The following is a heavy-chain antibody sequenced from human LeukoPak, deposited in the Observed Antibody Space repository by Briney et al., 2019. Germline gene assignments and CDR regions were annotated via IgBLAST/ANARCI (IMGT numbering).Heavy chain of an antibody. CDR3: AKAIVPAAIRVYYYYGMDV. D-gene: IGHD2-2*01. J-gene: IGHJ6*02. CDR1: GITLSNYG. Sequence: PGGSLRLSCAVSGITLSNYGMSWVRQAPGKGLEWVSAISGSGGSTYYADSVKGRFTISRDNSKNTLYLQMNSLRAEDTAVYYCAKAIVPAAIRVYYYYGMDVWGQGTTVTVSS. CDR2: ISGSGGST. V-gene: IGHV3-23*01.